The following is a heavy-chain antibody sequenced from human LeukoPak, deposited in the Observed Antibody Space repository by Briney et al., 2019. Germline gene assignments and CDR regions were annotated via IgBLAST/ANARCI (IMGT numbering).Heavy chain of an antibody. J-gene: IGHJ6*02. V-gene: IGHV3-74*01. D-gene: IGHD5-18*01. Sequence: GGSLRLSCAASGFTFTTYWMHWVRQAPGKGLVWVSHINSDGSITSYADSVKGRFTISRDNAKNTLYLQMSSLRAEDTAVYYCARDAVDTANAVWGQGTTVTVSS. CDR3: ARDAVDTANAV. CDR2: INSDGSIT. CDR1: GFTFTTYW.